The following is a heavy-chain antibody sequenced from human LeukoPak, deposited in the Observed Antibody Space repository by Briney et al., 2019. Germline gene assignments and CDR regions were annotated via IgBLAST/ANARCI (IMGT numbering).Heavy chain of an antibody. CDR2: IYPGDSDT. J-gene: IGHJ3*02. D-gene: IGHD1-26*01. CDR3: ARPSQSGSYFIDAFDI. Sequence: PGESLKISCKASGYTFSAYWIGWVRQKPGKGLEWMALIYPGDSDTRYNPSFQGQVTISAAKSISTAYLQWSSLKASDTAMYYCARPSQSGSYFIDAFDIWGQGTMVTVSS. V-gene: IGHV5-51*01. CDR1: GYTFSAYW.